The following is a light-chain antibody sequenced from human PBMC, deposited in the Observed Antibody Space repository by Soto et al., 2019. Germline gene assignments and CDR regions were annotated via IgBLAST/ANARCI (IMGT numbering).Light chain of an antibody. CDR3: GSYASSSTLYV. V-gene: IGLV2-14*01. Sequence: QSVLIQPDAVAGSPGQSITISCTGTSSDVGGYNYVSWYQQHAGKAPKLMIYDVSNRPSGVSNRFSGSKSGNTASLTISGLQAEDEADYYCGSYASSSTLYVFGTGTKVTVL. CDR2: DVS. J-gene: IGLJ1*01. CDR1: SSDVGGYNY.